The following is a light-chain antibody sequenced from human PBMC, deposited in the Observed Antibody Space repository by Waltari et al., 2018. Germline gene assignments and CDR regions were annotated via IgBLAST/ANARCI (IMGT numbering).Light chain of an antibody. CDR1: RSDVGGYSL. Sequence: QSALTQPASVSGSPGQSITISCTGSRSDVGGYSLVSWFQQHPGKAPKLMIYAVTKRPSGVSHRFSGSKSGNTASLTISGLQTEDEADYYCCSYAGSTTSSVVFGTGTKVIVL. V-gene: IGLV2-23*02. CDR3: CSYAGSTTSSVV. CDR2: AVT. J-gene: IGLJ1*01.